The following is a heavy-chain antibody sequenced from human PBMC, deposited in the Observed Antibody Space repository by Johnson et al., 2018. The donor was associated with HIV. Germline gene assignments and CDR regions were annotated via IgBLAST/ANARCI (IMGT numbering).Heavy chain of an antibody. V-gene: IGHV3-33*01. J-gene: IGHJ3*02. CDR3: AREFPYCSGGSCLPAAFDI. D-gene: IGHD2-15*01. CDR1: GFTFRSYG. CDR2: IWYDGSYK. Sequence: QVQLVESGGGVVQPGGSLRLSCAASGFTFRSYGMHWVRQAPGKGLEWVAVIWYDGSYKYYADSVKGRFTISRDNSKNTLYLQMNSLRAEDTAVYYCAREFPYCSGGSCLPAAFDIWGQGTMVTVSS.